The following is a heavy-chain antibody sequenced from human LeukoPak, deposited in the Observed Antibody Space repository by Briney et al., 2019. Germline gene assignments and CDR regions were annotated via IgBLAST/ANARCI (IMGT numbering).Heavy chain of an antibody. CDR2: ISRSATTI. V-gene: IGHV3-48*03. J-gene: IGHJ3*02. Sequence: PGGSLRLSCAASGFTFSSYEMNWVRQAPGKGLEWVSSISRSATTIYYADSVKGRFTISRDNAKNSLYLQMNSLRAEDTAVYYCARFSGDAFDIWGQGTMVTVSS. CDR3: ARFSGDAFDI. CDR1: GFTFSSYE. D-gene: IGHD6-25*01.